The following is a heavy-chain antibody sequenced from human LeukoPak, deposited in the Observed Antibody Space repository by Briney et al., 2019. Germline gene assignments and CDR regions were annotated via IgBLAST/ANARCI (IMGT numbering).Heavy chain of an antibody. Sequence: ASVKVSCKASGYTFTSYGISWVRQAPGQGLEWMGWISAYNGNTNYAQKLQGRVTMTTDTSTSTAYMELRSLRSDDTAVYYCARSYDSSGYVYYYYYYMDVWGKGTTDTVSS. J-gene: IGHJ6*03. CDR1: GYTFTSYG. D-gene: IGHD3-22*01. V-gene: IGHV1-18*01. CDR2: ISAYNGNT. CDR3: ARSYDSSGYVYYYYYYMDV.